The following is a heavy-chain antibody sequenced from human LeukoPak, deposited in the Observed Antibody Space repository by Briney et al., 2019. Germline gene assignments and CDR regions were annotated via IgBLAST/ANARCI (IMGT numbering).Heavy chain of an antibody. J-gene: IGHJ6*03. CDR1: GGSISSYY. V-gene: IGHV4-4*07. Sequence: SETLSLTCTVSGGSISSYYWSWIRQPAGKGLEWIGRIYTSGSTNYNPSLKSRVTMSVDTSKNQFSLKLSSVTAADTAVYHCARDPGLVAARPGYYYYYMDVWGKGTTVTVSS. CDR2: IYTSGST. CDR3: ARDPGLVAARPGYYYYYMDV. D-gene: IGHD6-6*01.